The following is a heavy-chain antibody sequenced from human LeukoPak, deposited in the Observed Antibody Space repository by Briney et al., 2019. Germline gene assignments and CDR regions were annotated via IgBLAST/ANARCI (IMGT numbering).Heavy chain of an antibody. V-gene: IGHV4-39*07. J-gene: IGHJ4*02. Sequence: SETLSLTCTVSGGSMRDSRTWGWIRQPPGKGLEWIANIHDDGRTASSPSLKSRVTISQDTSKNQFSLKVNSVTAADTAFYYCGRVLTAAGLDFWGPGTLVTVSS. CDR1: GGSMRDSRT. CDR3: GRVLTAAGLDF. CDR2: IHDDGRT. D-gene: IGHD6-25*01.